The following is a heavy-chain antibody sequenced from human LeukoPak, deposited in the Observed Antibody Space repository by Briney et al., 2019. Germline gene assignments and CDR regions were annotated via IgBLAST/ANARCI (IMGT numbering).Heavy chain of an antibody. Sequence: ASVKVSCKASGYTFTSYCMHWVRQAPGQGLEWMGIINPSGGSTSYAQKFQGRVTMTRDTSTSTVYMELSSLRSEDTAVYYCARATMIVVAPDYWGQGTLVTVSS. CDR1: GYTFTSYC. J-gene: IGHJ4*02. D-gene: IGHD3-22*01. V-gene: IGHV1-46*03. CDR3: ARATMIVVAPDY. CDR2: INPSGGST.